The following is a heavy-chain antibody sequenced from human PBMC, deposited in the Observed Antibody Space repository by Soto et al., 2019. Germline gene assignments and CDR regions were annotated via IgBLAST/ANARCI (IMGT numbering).Heavy chain of an antibody. Sequence: ASVKVSCKASGYTFTSHGISWVRQAPGQGLEWMGWISAYNGNTNYAQKLQGRVTMTTDTSTSTAYMELRSLRSDDTAVYYCARGVTMVRGVIIKTPPFDYWGQGTLVTVSS. CDR3: ARGVTMVRGVIIKTPPFDY. V-gene: IGHV1-18*01. D-gene: IGHD3-10*01. J-gene: IGHJ4*02. CDR1: GYTFTSHG. CDR2: ISAYNGNT.